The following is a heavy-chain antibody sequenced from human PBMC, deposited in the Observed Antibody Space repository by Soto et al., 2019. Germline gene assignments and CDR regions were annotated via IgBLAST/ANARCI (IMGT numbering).Heavy chain of an antibody. D-gene: IGHD7-27*01. CDR1: GFTVSSNY. V-gene: IGHV3-53*01. J-gene: IGHJ6*02. CDR3: ARTNGDHYYYYGMDV. Sequence: GGSLRLSCAASGFTVSSNYMSWVRQAPGKGLEWVSVIYSGGSTYYADSVKGRFTISRDNSKNTLYLQMNSLRAEDTAVYYCARTNGDHYYYYGMDVWGQGTTVTVSS. CDR2: IYSGGST.